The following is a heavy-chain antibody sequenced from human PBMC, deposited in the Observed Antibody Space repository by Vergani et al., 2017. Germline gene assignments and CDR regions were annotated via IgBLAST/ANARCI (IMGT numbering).Heavy chain of an antibody. J-gene: IGHJ5*02. Sequence: QVQLQESGPGLVKPSQTLSLTCTVSGGSISSGSYYWSWIRQPAGKGLEWIGRIYTSGSTNYNPSLKSRVTISVDTSKNQFSLKLSSVTAADTAVYYCARGQPASTMVRGFHFMGSDWFDPWGQGTLVTVSS. V-gene: IGHV4-61*02. D-gene: IGHD3-10*01. CDR2: IYTSGST. CDR3: ARGQPASTMVRGFHFMGSDWFDP. CDR1: GGSISSGSYY.